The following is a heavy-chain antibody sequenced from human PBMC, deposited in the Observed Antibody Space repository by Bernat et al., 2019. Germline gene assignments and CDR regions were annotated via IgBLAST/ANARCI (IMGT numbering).Heavy chain of an antibody. Sequence: QVQLQESGPGLVKPSETLSLTCTVSGGSISSYYWSWIRQPPGKGLEWIGYIYYSGSTNYNPSLKSRVTISVDTSKNQFSLKLSSVTAADTAVYYCARHSQGGYDSGANWFDPWGQGTLVTVSS. CDR2: IYYSGST. V-gene: IGHV4-59*08. J-gene: IGHJ5*02. D-gene: IGHD5-12*01. CDR3: ARHSQGGYDSGANWFDP. CDR1: GGSISSYY.